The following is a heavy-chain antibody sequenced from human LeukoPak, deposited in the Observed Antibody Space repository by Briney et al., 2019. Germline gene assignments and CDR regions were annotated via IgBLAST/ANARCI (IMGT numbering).Heavy chain of an antibody. Sequence: SVKVSCKASGGTFSSYAISWVRQAPGQGREWMGGIIPIFGTANYAQKFQGRVTITADESTSTAYMELSSLRSEDTAVYYCARASSGFWSGYAVRYYYYMDVWGKGTTVTVSS. CDR3: ARASSGFWSGYAVRYYYYMDV. CDR1: GGTFSSYA. CDR2: IIPIFGTA. J-gene: IGHJ6*03. D-gene: IGHD3-3*01. V-gene: IGHV1-69*13.